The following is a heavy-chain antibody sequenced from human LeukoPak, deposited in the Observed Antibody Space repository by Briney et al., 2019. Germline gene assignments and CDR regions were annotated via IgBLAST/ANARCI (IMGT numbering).Heavy chain of an antibody. V-gene: IGHV3-21*01. CDR2: ITSDSRYM. CDR1: GFTFSSYN. J-gene: IGHJ4*02. D-gene: IGHD4-11*01. Sequence: GGSLRLSCAASGFTFSSYNMNWVRQAPGKGLEWVSSITSDSRYMYYADSVKGRFTISRDNAKNSLYLQMNSLRAEDTAVYYCVAATVTTSLNVFDYWGQGTLVTVSS. CDR3: VAATVTTSLNVFDY.